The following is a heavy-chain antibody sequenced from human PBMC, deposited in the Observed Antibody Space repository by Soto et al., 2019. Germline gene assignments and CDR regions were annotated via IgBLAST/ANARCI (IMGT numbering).Heavy chain of an antibody. J-gene: IGHJ6*03. Sequence: APAKGSSKASGVTFASHYRHWLTQAPGQSPEWMAMINPKADGTADAQKFQGRATRARDTSTSTVYMDLSSRRSEDTAVYYCARGLSSPEGRVPYCTNGVRYTLSRYYYYYMDVWGKGTTVTVSS. CDR3: ARGLSSPEGRVPYCTNGVRYTLSRYYYYYMDV. V-gene: IGHV1-46*01. CDR2: INPKADGT. D-gene: IGHD2-8*01. CDR1: GVTFASHY.